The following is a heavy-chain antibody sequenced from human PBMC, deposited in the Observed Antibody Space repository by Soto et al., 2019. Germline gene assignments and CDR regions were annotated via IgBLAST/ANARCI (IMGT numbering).Heavy chain of an antibody. J-gene: IGHJ6*02. CDR1: GYTFIRYE. V-gene: IGHV1-18*01. Sequence: QVQLVQSGAEVKKPGASVKVSCKASGYTFIRYEITWVRQAPGQGPEWMGWISTYNGNTNYAQKLQGRVTMTTDTSTSTAYMELRSLRSDDAAVYYCARWTTNYGMDVWGQGTTVTVSS. CDR2: ISTYNGNT. CDR3: ARWTTNYGMDV.